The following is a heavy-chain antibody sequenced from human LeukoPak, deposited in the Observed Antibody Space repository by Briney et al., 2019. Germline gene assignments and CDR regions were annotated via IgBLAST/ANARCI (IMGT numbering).Heavy chain of an antibody. V-gene: IGHV4-34*01. Sequence: SETLSLTCAVYGGSFSGYYWSWIRQPPGKGLEWIGEINHSGITNYNPSLKSRVTISVDTSKNQFSLKLSSVTAADTAVYYCARGNRIIHYDYVWGRPVDYWGQGTLVTVSS. CDR3: ARGNRIIHYDYVWGRPVDY. J-gene: IGHJ4*02. CDR1: GGSFSGYY. D-gene: IGHD3-16*01. CDR2: INHSGIT.